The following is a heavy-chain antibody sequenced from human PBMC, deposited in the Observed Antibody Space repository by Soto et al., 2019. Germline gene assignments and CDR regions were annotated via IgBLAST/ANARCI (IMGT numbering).Heavy chain of an antibody. CDR1: GFTFSNYG. CDR3: AKDMAAAAHQGDAFDI. V-gene: IGHV3-33*03. CDR2: IWNDGTNK. J-gene: IGHJ3*02. Sequence: QVQLVESGGGVVQPGRSLRLSCAASGFTFSNYGMHWVRQAPGKGVEWAAVIWNDGTNKYYVDSVRGRFTISRDDSKNTLYLEMNSLRAEDTGMYYCAKDMAAAAHQGDAFDIWGLGTMVSVSA. D-gene: IGHD6-13*01.